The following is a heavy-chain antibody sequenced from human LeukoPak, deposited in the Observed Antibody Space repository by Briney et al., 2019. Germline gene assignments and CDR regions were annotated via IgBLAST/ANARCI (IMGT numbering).Heavy chain of an antibody. CDR2: IKEDGSEI. CDR3: ASQFWWAAVVGPALDC. Sequence: GGSLRLSCAASGFTFNNYWMSWVRQAPGKGLEWVANIKEDGSEIYYVDSVKGRFTIPRDNAKNSLYLQMRSLRAEDTAVYYCASQFWWAAVVGPALDCWGQGSLVTVSS. V-gene: IGHV3-7*05. J-gene: IGHJ4*02. CDR1: GFTFNNYW. D-gene: IGHD2-21*01.